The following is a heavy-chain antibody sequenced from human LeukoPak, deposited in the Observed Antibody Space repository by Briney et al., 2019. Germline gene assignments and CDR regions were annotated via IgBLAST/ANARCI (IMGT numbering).Heavy chain of an antibody. CDR2: ISSSSSYI. Sequence: PGGSLRLSCAASGFTFSSYSMNWVRQAPGKRLEWVSSISSSSSYIYYADSVKGRFTISRDNAKNSLYLQMNSLRAEDTAVYYCARAGTVTTFQFWGQGTLVTVSS. CDR3: ARAGTVTTFQF. D-gene: IGHD4-17*01. V-gene: IGHV3-21*01. CDR1: GFTFSSYS. J-gene: IGHJ4*02.